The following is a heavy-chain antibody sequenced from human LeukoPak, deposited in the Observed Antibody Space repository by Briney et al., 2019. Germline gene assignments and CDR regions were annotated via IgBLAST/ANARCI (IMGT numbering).Heavy chain of an antibody. CDR2: IYYSGST. CDR3: ARDSSGWYYFDY. CDR1: GGSLSWYY. J-gene: IGHJ4*02. Sequence: SETLSLTCTVSGGSLSWYYWGWIRQPPGKGLEWIGYIYYSGSTNYNPSLKSRVPISVDTSKNQFSLKLSSVTAADTAVYYCARDSSGWYYFDYWGQGTLVTVSS. D-gene: IGHD6-19*01. V-gene: IGHV4-59*01.